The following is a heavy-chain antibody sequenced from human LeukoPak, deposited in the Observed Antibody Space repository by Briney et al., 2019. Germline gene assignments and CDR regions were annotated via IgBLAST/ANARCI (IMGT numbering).Heavy chain of an antibody. CDR2: ISSSSSYI. CDR1: GFTFSSYS. V-gene: IGHV3-21*05. CDR3: ASSAPLAAAGIRSPDP. D-gene: IGHD6-13*01. J-gene: IGHJ5*02. Sequence: PGGSLRLSCAASGFTFSSYSMNWVRQAPGKGLEWVSYISSSSSYIYYADSVKGRFTISRDNAKNSLYLQMNSLRAEDTAVYYCASSAPLAAAGIRSPDPWGQGTLVTVSS.